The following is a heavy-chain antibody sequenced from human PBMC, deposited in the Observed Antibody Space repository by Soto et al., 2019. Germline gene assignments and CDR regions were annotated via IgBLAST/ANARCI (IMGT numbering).Heavy chain of an antibody. CDR1: GFTFTSSA. CDR2: IVVGSGNT. CDR3: ARESLAVAGTGGGFDI. J-gene: IGHJ3*02. V-gene: IGHV1-58*01. Sequence: SVKVSCKASGFTFTSSAVQWVRQARGQRLEWIGWIVVGSGNTNYAQKFQERVTITRDMSTSTVYMELSSLRSEDTAVYYCARESLAVAGTGGGFDIWGQGTMVTVSS. D-gene: IGHD6-19*01.